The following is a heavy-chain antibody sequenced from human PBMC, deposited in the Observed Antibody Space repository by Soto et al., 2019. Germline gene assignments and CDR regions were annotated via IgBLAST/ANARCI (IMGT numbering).Heavy chain of an antibody. Sequence: GGSLRLSCAASVFTFSSYEMNWVRQAPGKGLEWVSYISSSGSTIYYADSVKGRFTISRDNVKNSLYPQMKSLRAEDTDVYCCARDGRVQQIVPFEGWYSYSGMDVGGQGTTVTVSS. D-gene: IGHD6-13*01. CDR1: VFTFSSYE. CDR3: ARDGRVQQIVPFEGWYSYSGMDV. V-gene: IGHV3-48*03. CDR2: ISSSGSTI. J-gene: IGHJ6*02.